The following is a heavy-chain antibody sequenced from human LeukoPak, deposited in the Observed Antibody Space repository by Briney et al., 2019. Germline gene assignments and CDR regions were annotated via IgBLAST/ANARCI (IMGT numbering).Heavy chain of an antibody. Sequence: GGSLRLSCAASGFTFSSYSMNWVRQAPGKGLEWVSSISSSSSYIYYADSVKGRFTISRDNAKNSLYLQMNSLRAEDTAVYYCARGRKRITIFRDPGRYFDYWGQGTLVTVSS. V-gene: IGHV3-21*01. J-gene: IGHJ4*02. CDR2: ISSSSSYI. CDR1: GFTFSSYS. CDR3: ARGRKRITIFRDPGRYFDY. D-gene: IGHD3-9*01.